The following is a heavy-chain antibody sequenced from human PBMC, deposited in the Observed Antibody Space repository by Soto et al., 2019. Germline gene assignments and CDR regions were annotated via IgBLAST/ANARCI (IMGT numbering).Heavy chain of an antibody. Sequence: ASVKVSCKASGYTFTSYGISWVRQAPGQGLEWMGWISAYNGNTNYAQKLQGRVTMTTDTSTSTAYMELRSLRSDDTAVYYCARVGMAGTITYYYGMDVWGQGTTVTVS. D-gene: IGHD6-19*01. V-gene: IGHV1-18*01. CDR3: ARVGMAGTITYYYGMDV. J-gene: IGHJ6*02. CDR1: GYTFTSYG. CDR2: ISAYNGNT.